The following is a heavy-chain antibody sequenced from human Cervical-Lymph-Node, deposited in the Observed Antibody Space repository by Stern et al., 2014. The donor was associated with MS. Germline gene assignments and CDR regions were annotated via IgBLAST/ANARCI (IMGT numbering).Heavy chain of an antibody. D-gene: IGHD3-3*01. V-gene: IGHV1-2*02. J-gene: IGHJ6*02. CDR1: GYIFTGYY. CDR2: INPKTGGT. Sequence: DQLVESGAEVKKPGASVKVSCKTSGYIFTGYYIHWVRQAPGQGLEWMAWINPKTGGTKYAQKFQGRVTMSRDTSISTAYVELSSLTSDDTAVYYCARDQRGITIFGVVTDYYYLGMDVWGQGTTVTVSS. CDR3: ARDQRGITIFGVVTDYYYLGMDV.